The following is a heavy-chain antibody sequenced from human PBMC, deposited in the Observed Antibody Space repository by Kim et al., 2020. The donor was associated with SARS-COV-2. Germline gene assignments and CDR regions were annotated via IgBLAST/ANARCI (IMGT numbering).Heavy chain of an antibody. V-gene: IGHV3-66*01. CDR3: AREVKRWAPYYYDSSGSLASDY. CDR2: IYSGGST. Sequence: GGSLRLSCAASGFTVSSNYMSWVRQAPGKGLEWVSVIYSGGSTYYADSVKGRFTISRDNSKNTLYLQMNSLRAEDTAVYYCAREVKRWAPYYYDSSGSLASDYWGQGTLVTVSS. CDR1: GFTVSSNY. D-gene: IGHD3-22*01. J-gene: IGHJ4*02.